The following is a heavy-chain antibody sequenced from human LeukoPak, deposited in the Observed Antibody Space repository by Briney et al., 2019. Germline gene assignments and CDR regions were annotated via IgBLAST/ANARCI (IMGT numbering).Heavy chain of an antibody. CDR1: GGSISRGDYY. V-gene: IGHV4-30-4*01. J-gene: IGHJ4*02. Sequence: PSQTLSLTCTVSGGSISRGDYYWSWIRQPPGKGLEWIGHIYYSGSTFYNSSLKRRVTMSIDTSKNQFSLKLSSVTAADTAMYYCARVSVTDTYYFDYWGQGTLVTVSS. D-gene: IGHD4-17*01. CDR2: IYYSGST. CDR3: ARVSVTDTYYFDY.